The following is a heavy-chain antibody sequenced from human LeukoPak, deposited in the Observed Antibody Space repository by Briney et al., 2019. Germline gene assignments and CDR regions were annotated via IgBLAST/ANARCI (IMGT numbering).Heavy chain of an antibody. CDR3: AGYYYGSGSYSTFDY. J-gene: IGHJ4*02. D-gene: IGHD3-10*01. V-gene: IGHV4-39*01. CDR2: IYYNGNT. Sequence: SETLSLTCTVSGTSISSYYWGWLRQPPGKGLEWIGSIYYNGNTYYNPSLKSRVTISVDTSKNQLSLKLSSVTAADTAVYYCAGYYYGSGSYSTFDYWGQGTLVTVSS. CDR1: GTSISSYY.